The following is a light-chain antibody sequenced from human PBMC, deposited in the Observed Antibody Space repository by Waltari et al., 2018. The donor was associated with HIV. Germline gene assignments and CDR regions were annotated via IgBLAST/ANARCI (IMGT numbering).Light chain of an antibody. CDR3: AAWDNILSGYV. J-gene: IGLJ1*01. CDR1: NSNVGRDT. CDR2: NDY. V-gene: IGLV1-47*01. Sequence: QSALTQPPSTSGTPGQRVNMPCPVSNSNVGRDTVYWYQQIPGTAPNLLTYNDYQRPSGVPDHFSGSKSGTSASLAISGLRSEDEADYYCAAWDNILSGYVFGTGTKVTVL.